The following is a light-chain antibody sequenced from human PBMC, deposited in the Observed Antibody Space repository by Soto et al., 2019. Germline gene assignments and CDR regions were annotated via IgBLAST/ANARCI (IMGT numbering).Light chain of an antibody. CDR2: DAS. V-gene: IGKV3D-20*01. CDR1: QSVSSGY. CDR3: QQYGSSPQT. Sequence: EIVLTQSTATLSLSPGERATLSCGASQSVSSGYLAWYQQRPGLAPRLLIYDASCRAPGIPDRFSGSGSGTDFTLTISRLEPEDFAVYYCQQYGSSPQTFGQGTKLEI. J-gene: IGKJ2*01.